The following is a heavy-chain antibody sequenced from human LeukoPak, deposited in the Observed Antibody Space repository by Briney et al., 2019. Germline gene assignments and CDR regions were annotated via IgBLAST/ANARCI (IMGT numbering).Heavy chain of an antibody. V-gene: IGHV1-69*05. CDR2: IIPIFGTA. CDR1: GYTFTSYG. J-gene: IGHJ3*02. CDR3: ARVEVAVPAASLNYAFDI. D-gene: IGHD2-2*01. Sequence: GASVKVSCKASGYTFTSYGISWVRQAPGQGLEWMGGIIPIFGTANYAQKFQGRVTITTDESTSTAYMELSSLRSEDTAVYYCARVEVAVPAASLNYAFDIWGQGTMVTVSS.